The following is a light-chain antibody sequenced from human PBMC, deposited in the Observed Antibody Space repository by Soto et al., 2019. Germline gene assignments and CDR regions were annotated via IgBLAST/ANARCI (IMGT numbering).Light chain of an antibody. CDR3: LQHNSYPWT. V-gene: IGKV1-17*01. CDR2: AAS. J-gene: IGKJ1*01. Sequence: DIQMTQSPSSLSASVGDRVTITCRASQGIRKDLGWYQQKPGKAPKGLIFAASSLQSGVPSRFSGSVASTEFTRTISSLQPEDSATYYCLQHNSYPWTFGQGTKVEIK. CDR1: QGIRKD.